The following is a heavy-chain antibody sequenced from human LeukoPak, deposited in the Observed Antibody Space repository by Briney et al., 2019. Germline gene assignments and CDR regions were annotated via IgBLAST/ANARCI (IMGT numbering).Heavy chain of an antibody. CDR3: ARDVIYYDSSGYYPYY. CDR2: INPNSGGT. V-gene: IGHV1-2*06. D-gene: IGHD3-22*01. J-gene: IGHJ4*02. CDR1: GYTFTGYY. Sequence: ASVKVSCKASGYTFTGYYMHWVRQAPGQGLEWMGRINPNSGGTNYAQTFQGRVTMTRDTSISTAYMELSRLTSDDTAVYYCARDVIYYDSSGYYPYYWGQGTLVTVSS.